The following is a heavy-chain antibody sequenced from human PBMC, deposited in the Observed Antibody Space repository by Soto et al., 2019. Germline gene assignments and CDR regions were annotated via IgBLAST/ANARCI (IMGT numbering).Heavy chain of an antibody. J-gene: IGHJ5*02. V-gene: IGHV3-30*18. Sequence: GGSLRLSCAASGLTLSNYDMHWVRQAPGKGLEWVAVISNDGSNKYYADSVKGRFTISRDNSKNTLYLQMSSLRAEDTAVYYCAKEITGRLNPNWFDPWGQGTLVTVSS. CDR2: ISNDGSNK. D-gene: IGHD3-10*01. CDR1: GLTLSNYD. CDR3: AKEITGRLNPNWFDP.